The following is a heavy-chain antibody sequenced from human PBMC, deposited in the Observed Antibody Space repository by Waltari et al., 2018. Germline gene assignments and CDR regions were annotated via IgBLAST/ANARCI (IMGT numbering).Heavy chain of an antibody. J-gene: IGHJ3*02. CDR2: MNPNSGNT. CDR1: GYTFTSYD. D-gene: IGHD6-19*01. V-gene: IGHV1-8*01. Sequence: QVQLVQSGAEVKKPGASVKVSCKASGYTFTSYDINWVLKATGQGLEWMGWMNPNSGNTGYAQKFQGRVTMTRNTSISTAYMELSSLRSEDTAVYYCARPNQIAVAAPGDAFDIWGQGTMVTVSS. CDR3: ARPNQIAVAAPGDAFDI.